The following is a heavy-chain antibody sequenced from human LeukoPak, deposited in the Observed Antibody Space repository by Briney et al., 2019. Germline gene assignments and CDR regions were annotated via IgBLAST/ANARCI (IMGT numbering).Heavy chain of an antibody. V-gene: IGHV3-30*02. Sequence: PGGSLRLSCAASGFTFSSYAMHWVRQAPGKGLEWVAFIRYDGSNKYYADSVKGRFTISRDNSKNTLYLQMNSLRAEDTAVYYCAKSFRIVVVPAGIDYWGQGTLVTVSS. CDR2: IRYDGSNK. D-gene: IGHD2-2*01. CDR3: AKSFRIVVVPAGIDY. CDR1: GFTFSSYA. J-gene: IGHJ4*02.